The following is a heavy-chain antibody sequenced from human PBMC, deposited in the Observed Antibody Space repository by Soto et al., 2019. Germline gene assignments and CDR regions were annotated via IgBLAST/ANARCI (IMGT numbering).Heavy chain of an antibody. D-gene: IGHD3-16*02. CDR3: ARRLPGYVWGSYRFDP. CDR1: GGTFSSYA. V-gene: IGHV1-69*05. J-gene: IGHJ5*02. Sequence: GASVKVSCKASGGTFSSYAISWVRQAPGQGLEWMGGIIPIFGTANYAQKFQGRVTMTRNTSISTAYMELSSLRSEDTAVYYCARRLPGYVWGSYRFDPWGQGTLVTVSS. CDR2: IIPIFGTA.